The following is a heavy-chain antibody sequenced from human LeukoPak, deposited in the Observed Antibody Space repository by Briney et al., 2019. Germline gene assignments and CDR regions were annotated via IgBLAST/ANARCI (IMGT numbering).Heavy chain of an antibody. CDR2: INPSGGST. V-gene: IGHV1-46*01. J-gene: IGHJ4*02. CDR3: ARGGYSYGYDY. D-gene: IGHD5-18*01. Sequence: ASVKVSCKASGYTFTDYYMHWVRQAPGQGLECMGTINPSGGSTSYAQKFQGRVTMTRDMSTSTVYMELSSLRSEDTAVYYCARGGYSYGYDYWGQGTLVTVSS. CDR1: GYTFTDYY.